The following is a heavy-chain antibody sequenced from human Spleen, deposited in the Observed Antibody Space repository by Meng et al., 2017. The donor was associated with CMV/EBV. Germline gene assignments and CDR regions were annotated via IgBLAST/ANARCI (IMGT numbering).Heavy chain of an antibody. D-gene: IGHD1-26*01. CDR1: GFTFRSYW. J-gene: IGHJ6*02. V-gene: IGHV3-7*01. CDR2: IKYDGSEK. Sequence: GGSLRLSCAVSGFTFRSYWMTWVRQAPGKGLEWVANIKYDGSEKYYVDSVKGRFTISRVNAKNSLFLHMSSLRVEETAVYYCARSDLQKASIEPPHGWVEGVDLYFYGLDVWGQGTTVTVSS. CDR3: ARSDLQKASIEPPHGWVEGVDLYFYGLDV.